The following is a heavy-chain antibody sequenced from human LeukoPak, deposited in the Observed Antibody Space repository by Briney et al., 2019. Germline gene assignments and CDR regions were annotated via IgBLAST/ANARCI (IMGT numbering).Heavy chain of an antibody. J-gene: IGHJ4*02. V-gene: IGHV4-34*01. CDR1: GGSFSGYY. D-gene: IGHD3-10*01. CDR2: INHSGST. CDR3: AREVVRFGELDY. Sequence: PSETPSLTCAVYGGSFSGYYWSWIRQPPGKGLEWIGEINHSGSTNYNPSLKSRVTISVDTSKNQFSLKLSSVTAADTAVYYCAREVVRFGELDYWGQGTLVTVSS.